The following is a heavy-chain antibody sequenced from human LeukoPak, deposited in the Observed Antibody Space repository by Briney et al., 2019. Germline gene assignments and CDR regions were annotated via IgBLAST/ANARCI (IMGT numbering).Heavy chain of an antibody. J-gene: IGHJ3*02. Sequence: ASVKVSCKASGGTFSSYAISWVRQAPGQGLEWMGGIIPIFGTANYAQKFQGRVTITTDESTSTAYMELSSLRSEDTAVYYCARTGYSSSWSLLGAAFDIWGQGTMVTVSS. CDR2: IIPIFGTA. V-gene: IGHV1-69*05. CDR3: ARTGYSSSWSLLGAAFDI. D-gene: IGHD6-13*01. CDR1: GGTFSSYA.